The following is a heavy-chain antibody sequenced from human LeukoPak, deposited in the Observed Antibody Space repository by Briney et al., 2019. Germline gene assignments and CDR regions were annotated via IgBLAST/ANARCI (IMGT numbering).Heavy chain of an antibody. CDR3: AREEPAVGTIGDY. CDR1: GFTFSTYW. J-gene: IGHJ4*02. V-gene: IGHV3-7*01. CDR2: IKGDGSKK. Sequence: GGSLRLSCAVSGFTFSTYWMSWVRQAPGKGLEWVANIKGDGSKKYYVDSAEGRFTIPRDNAKNSLYLQMNSLRAEDTAVYYCAREEPAVGTIGDYWGQGTLVTVSS. D-gene: IGHD5-12*01.